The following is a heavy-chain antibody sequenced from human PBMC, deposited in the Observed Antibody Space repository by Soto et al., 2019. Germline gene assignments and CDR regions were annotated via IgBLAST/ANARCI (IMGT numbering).Heavy chain of an antibody. V-gene: IGHV4-4*02. D-gene: IGHD3-22*01. CDR3: ATSGGGYYPSYFDN. CDR2: IYHSGST. CDR1: GGSISSSNW. J-gene: IGHJ4*02. Sequence: PSETLSLTCAVSGGSISSSNWWSWVRQPPGKGLEWIGEIYHSGSTNYSPSLKSRVTISLDTSKNQFSLKLNSVTAADTALYYCATSGGGYYPSYFDNWGRGTLVTVSP.